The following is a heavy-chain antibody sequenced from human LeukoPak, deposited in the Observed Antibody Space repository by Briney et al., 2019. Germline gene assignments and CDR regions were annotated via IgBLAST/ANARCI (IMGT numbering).Heavy chain of an antibody. J-gene: IGHJ3*02. CDR2: IIPIFGTA. D-gene: IGHD5-24*01. Sequence: GASVKVSCKASGGTFSSYAISWVRQAPGQGLEWMGGIIPIFGTANYAQKFQGRVTITADKSTSTAYMELSSLRSEDTAVYYCAREGDGYTSATDAFDIWGQGTMVTVSS. CDR1: GGTFSSYA. V-gene: IGHV1-69*06. CDR3: AREGDGYTSATDAFDI.